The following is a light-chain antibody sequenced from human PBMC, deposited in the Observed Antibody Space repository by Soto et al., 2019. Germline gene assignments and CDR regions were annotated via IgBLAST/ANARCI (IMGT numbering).Light chain of an antibody. CDR3: QQRSNWPPVLT. Sequence: EIVLTQSPATLSLSPGERATLSCRASQSVSSYLAWYQQKPGQAPRLLIYGASNRATGIPARFSGSGSGTDFTLTISSLEPEDFAVYYCQQRSNWPPVLTFGGGTKVDIK. V-gene: IGKV3-11*01. CDR1: QSVSSY. CDR2: GAS. J-gene: IGKJ4*01.